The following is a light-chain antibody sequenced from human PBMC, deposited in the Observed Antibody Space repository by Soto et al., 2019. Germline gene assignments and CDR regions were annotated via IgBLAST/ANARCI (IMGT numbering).Light chain of an antibody. Sequence: QSVLTQPPSVSWAPGQRVTISCTGSSSNIGAGYDVHWYHQLPGTAPKLLIYGNSNRPSGVPDRFSGSKSGTSASLAITGLQAEDEADYYCQSYDSSLSGWVFGGGTKVTVL. CDR1: SSNIGAGYD. CDR2: GNS. J-gene: IGLJ3*02. CDR3: QSYDSSLSGWV. V-gene: IGLV1-40*01.